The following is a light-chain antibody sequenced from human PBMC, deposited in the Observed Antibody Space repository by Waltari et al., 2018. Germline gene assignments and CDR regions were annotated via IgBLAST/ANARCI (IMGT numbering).Light chain of an antibody. CDR3: CSYAGSYILV. Sequence: QSALTQPRSVSGSPGQSVTISCTGTSSDVGYYNSVSWYQQRPGKAPILILYDVTKRPSGVPDRFSGSKSGNTASLTISGLLAEDEADFYCCSYAGSYILVFGGGTKLTVL. CDR2: DVT. J-gene: IGLJ2*01. V-gene: IGLV2-11*01. CDR1: SSDVGYYNS.